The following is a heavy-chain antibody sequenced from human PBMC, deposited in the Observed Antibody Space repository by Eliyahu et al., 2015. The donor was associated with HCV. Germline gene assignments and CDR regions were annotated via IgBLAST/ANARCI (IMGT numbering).Heavy chain of an antibody. CDR1: GFTFSNYA. Sequence: VVQPGRSLRLXCAASGFTFSNYAMHWVRRAPGKGLQWVALLSFDGXKENYADSVKGRFTIXRDNSKNTIYLQMDSLRPEDTAVYYCARDSSAMAVAGTEYFQHWGQGTLVTVSS. D-gene: IGHD6-19*01. J-gene: IGHJ1*01. V-gene: IGHV3-30-3*01. CDR3: ARDSSAMAVAGTEYFQH. CDR2: LSFDGXKE.